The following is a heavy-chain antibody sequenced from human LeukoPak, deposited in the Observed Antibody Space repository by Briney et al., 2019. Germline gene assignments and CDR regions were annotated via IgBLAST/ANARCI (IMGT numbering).Heavy chain of an antibody. Sequence: GESLKISCKGSGYSFTSYWIGWVRQMPEKGLEWMGIIYPVDSDTRYSPSFQGQVTISADRSISTAYLQWSSLKASDTAMYYCARSHTGYSSGWYYWGQGTLVTVSS. J-gene: IGHJ4*02. CDR2: IYPVDSDT. CDR1: GYSFTSYW. D-gene: IGHD6-19*01. CDR3: ARSHTGYSSGWYY. V-gene: IGHV5-51*01.